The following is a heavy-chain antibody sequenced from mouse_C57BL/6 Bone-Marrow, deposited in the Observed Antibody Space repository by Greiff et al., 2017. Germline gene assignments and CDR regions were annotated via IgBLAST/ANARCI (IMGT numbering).Heavy chain of an antibody. V-gene: IGHV1-63*01. CDR2: IYPGGGYT. CDR3: ARLRFTTVVDWYFDV. D-gene: IGHD1-1*01. Sequence: VQLQESGAELVRPGTSVKMSCKASGYTFTNYWIGWAKQRPGHGLEWIGDIYPGGGYTNYNEKFKGKATLTADKSSSTAYMQFSSLTSEDSAIXYWARLRFTTVVDWYFDVWGTGTTVTVSS. J-gene: IGHJ1*03. CDR1: GYTFTNYW.